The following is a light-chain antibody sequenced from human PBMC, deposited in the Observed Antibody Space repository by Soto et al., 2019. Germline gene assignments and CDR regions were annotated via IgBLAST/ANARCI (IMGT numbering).Light chain of an antibody. J-gene: IGKJ4*01. Sequence: DIQMTQSPSSLSASVGDRVTITCRASQGISNYLAWYQQKPGKVSKLLIYAASTLQSGVPSRFSGSGSGTDFTLTISRLEPEDFAVYYCQQYGSSLGVTFGGGTKVDIK. CDR1: QGISNY. V-gene: IGKV1-27*01. CDR2: AAS. CDR3: QQYGSSLGVT.